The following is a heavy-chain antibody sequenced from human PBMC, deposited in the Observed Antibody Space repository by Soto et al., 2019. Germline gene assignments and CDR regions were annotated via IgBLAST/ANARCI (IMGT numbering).Heavy chain of an antibody. J-gene: IGHJ4*02. CDR3: ASGGAGSGPFTWELPDH. V-gene: IGHV1-45*02. CDR2: IAPFSGDV. CDR1: GNTFSYRY. D-gene: IGHD1-26*01. Sequence: QMQLVQSGAEVTKTGSSVTVSCQALGNTFSYRYLHWVRQAPGQALEWMGWIAPFSGDVNYAQRFQETLTLTRDRSINTAYMRMSSLRSEDTAIYFCASGGAGSGPFTWELPDHCRQGTLVTVSS.